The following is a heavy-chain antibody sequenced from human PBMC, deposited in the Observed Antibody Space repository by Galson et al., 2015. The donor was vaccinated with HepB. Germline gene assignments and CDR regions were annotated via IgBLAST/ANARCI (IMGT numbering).Heavy chain of an antibody. CDR2: ISGSGGST. CDR3: AKDPRLVRAYSGSLPSWFDY. CDR1: GFTFSSYA. D-gene: IGHD1-26*01. V-gene: IGHV3-23*01. Sequence: SLRLSCAASGFTFSSYAMSWVRQAPGKGLEWVSAISGSGGSTYYADSVKGRFTISRDNSKNTLYLQMNSLRAEDTAVYYCAKDPRLVRAYSGSLPSWFDYWGQGTLVTVSS. J-gene: IGHJ4*02.